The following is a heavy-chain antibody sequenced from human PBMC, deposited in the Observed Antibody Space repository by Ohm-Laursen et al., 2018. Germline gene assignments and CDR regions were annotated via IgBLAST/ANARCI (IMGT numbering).Heavy chain of an antibody. J-gene: IGHJ1*01. CDR3: AKTTIDEGAYCGGDCSKISECSQH. V-gene: IGHV4-31*03. D-gene: IGHD2-21*02. CDR1: GGSISSGGYY. Sequence: TLSLTCTVSGGSISSGGYYWSWIRQHPGKGLEWIGYIYYSGSTYYNPSLKSRVTISVDTSKNQFSLKLSSVTAADTAVYYCAKTTIDEGAYCGGDCSKISECSQHWGQGTLVTVSS. CDR2: IYYSGST.